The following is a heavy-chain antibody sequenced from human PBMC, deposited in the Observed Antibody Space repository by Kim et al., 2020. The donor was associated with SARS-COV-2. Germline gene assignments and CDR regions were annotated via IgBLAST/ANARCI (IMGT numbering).Heavy chain of an antibody. D-gene: IGHD2-2*01. CDR3: AKEDCSSTSCYVSGGTGAFDI. J-gene: IGHJ3*02. V-gene: IGHV3-23*01. Sequence: GGSLRLSCAASGFTFSSYAMSWVRQAPGKGLEWVSAISGSGGSTYYADSVKGRFTISRDNSKNTLYLQMNSLRAEDTAVYYCAKEDCSSTSCYVSGGTGAFDIWGQGTMVTVSS. CDR1: GFTFSSYA. CDR2: ISGSGGST.